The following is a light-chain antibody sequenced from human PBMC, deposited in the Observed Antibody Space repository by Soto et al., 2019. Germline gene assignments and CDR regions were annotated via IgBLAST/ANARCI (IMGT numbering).Light chain of an antibody. CDR2: QAS. Sequence: IQTNESPSPLPASVGDRVTITCRASQGISNWLAWYQQKPGTAPKPLIYQASTLESGFPSRFSGSGSWIEFTLTISNKQPDDLATYYCHQYNSYSFSQGTKVDI. CDR3: HQYNSYS. J-gene: IGKJ1*01. CDR1: QGISNW. V-gene: IGKV1-5*01.